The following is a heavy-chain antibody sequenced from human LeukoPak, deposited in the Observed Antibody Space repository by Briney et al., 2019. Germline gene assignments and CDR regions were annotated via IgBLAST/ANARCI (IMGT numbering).Heavy chain of an antibody. CDR1: GFTFDDYA. V-gene: IGHV3-9*01. D-gene: IGHD3-10*01. Sequence: GGSLRLSCAASGFTFDDYAMHWVRQAPGKGLEWVSGISWNSGSIGYADSVKGRFTISRDNAKNSLYLQMNSLRAEDTALYYCAKGGSGSYSRPPNYYYGMDVWGQGTTVTVSS. J-gene: IGHJ6*02. CDR3: AKGGSGSYSRPPNYYYGMDV. CDR2: ISWNSGSI.